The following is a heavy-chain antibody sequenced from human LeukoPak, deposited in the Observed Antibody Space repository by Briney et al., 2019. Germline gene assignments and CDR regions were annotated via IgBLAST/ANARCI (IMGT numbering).Heavy chain of an antibody. J-gene: IGHJ4*02. CDR3: AREGLYYDSWSRYDFDY. Sequence: SETLSLTCSVCGVSISSGSNYWGWIRQPPGKTLEWIGSIYSSGSTYYNPSRKSRVIILFDTAKNHFSLNLTSVTAADTAVYYCAREGLYYDSWSRYDFDYWGQGTLVTVSS. D-gene: IGHD3-3*01. V-gene: IGHV4-39*07. CDR1: GVSISSGSNY. CDR2: IYSSGST.